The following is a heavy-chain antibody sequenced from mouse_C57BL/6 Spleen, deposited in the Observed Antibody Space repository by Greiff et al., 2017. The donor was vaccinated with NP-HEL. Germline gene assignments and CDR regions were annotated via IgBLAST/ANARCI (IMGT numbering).Heavy chain of an antibody. V-gene: IGHV14-1*01. CDR2: IDPEDGDT. CDR1: GFNIKDYY. D-gene: IGHD1-1*01. CDR3: TTAYGSSYGVGAY. J-gene: IGHJ3*01. Sequence: DVQLQESGAELVRPGASVKLSCTASGFNIKDYYMHWVKQRPEQGLEWIGRIDPEDGDTEYAPKFQGKATMTADTSSNTAYLQLSSLTSEDTAVDYCTTAYGSSYGVGAYWGQGTLVTVSA.